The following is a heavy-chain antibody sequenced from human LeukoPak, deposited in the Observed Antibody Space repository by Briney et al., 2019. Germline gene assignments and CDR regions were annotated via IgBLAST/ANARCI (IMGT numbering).Heavy chain of an antibody. CDR1: GYSFTSYW. D-gene: IGHD6-13*01. CDR2: IYPCESDT. V-gene: IGHV5-51*01. CDR3: ARHGPGSSSWYLFYY. Sequence: GESLKISCKGSGYSFTSYWIGWVRQMPGKGLEWMGIIYPCESDTRYSPSFQGQVTISADKSISTAYLQWSSLKASDTAMYYCARHGPGSSSWYLFYYWGQGTLVTVSS. J-gene: IGHJ4*02.